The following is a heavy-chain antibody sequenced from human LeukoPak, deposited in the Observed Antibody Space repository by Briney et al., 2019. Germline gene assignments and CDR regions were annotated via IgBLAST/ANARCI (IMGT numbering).Heavy chain of an antibody. Sequence: SETLSLTCTVSGGSISSSTYYWGWIRQPPGKGLEWIGSISYSGNIYYNPSLKSRVTISVDTSKNQFSLKLSSVTATDTAVYYCARQRRLELPDYWGQGTVVTVSS. D-gene: IGHD3-16*01. V-gene: IGHV4-39*01. J-gene: IGHJ4*02. CDR3: ARQRRLELPDY. CDR1: GGSISSSTYY. CDR2: ISYSGNI.